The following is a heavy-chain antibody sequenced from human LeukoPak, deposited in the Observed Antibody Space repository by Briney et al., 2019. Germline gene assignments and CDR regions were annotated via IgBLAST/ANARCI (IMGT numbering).Heavy chain of an antibody. D-gene: IGHD3-10*01. J-gene: IGHJ4*02. V-gene: IGHV3-30*18. CDR2: ISYDGSNK. CDR3: AKGGVTMVRGVIVY. Sequence: GGSLRLSCAASGVTFSSYGMHWVRQAPGKGLEWVAVISYDGSNKYYADSVKGRFTISRDNSKNTLYLQMNSLRAEDTAVYYCAKGGVTMVRGVIVYWGQGTLVTVSS. CDR1: GVTFSSYG.